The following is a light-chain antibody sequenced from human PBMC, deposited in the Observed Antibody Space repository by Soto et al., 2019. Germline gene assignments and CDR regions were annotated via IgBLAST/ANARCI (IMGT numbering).Light chain of an antibody. CDR1: SSNIGSNT. CDR3: AAWDDRLNDFVV. CDR2: NNN. Sequence: QAVVTQPPSASGTPGQRVTISCSGSSSNIGSNTVNWYQQLPGTAPKLLIYNNNQRPSGVPDRFSGSKSGTSASLAISGLQSEDEADYYCAAWDDRLNDFVVFGGGTKLTVL. J-gene: IGLJ2*01. V-gene: IGLV1-44*01.